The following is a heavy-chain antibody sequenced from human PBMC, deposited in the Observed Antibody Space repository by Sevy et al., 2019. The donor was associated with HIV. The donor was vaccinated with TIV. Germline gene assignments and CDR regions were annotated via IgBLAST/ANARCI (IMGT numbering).Heavy chain of an antibody. D-gene: IGHD2-2*01. Sequence: ASVKVSCKASGYTFTSYGISWVRQAPGQGLEWMGWISAYNGNTNYAQKLQGRVTMTTDTSTSTAYMELRSLRSDDTAVYYCAGDGRVGIVVVPAALYYYYGMDVWGQGTTVTVSS. CDR1: GYTFTSYG. CDR3: AGDGRVGIVVVPAALYYYYGMDV. J-gene: IGHJ6*02. V-gene: IGHV1-18*01. CDR2: ISAYNGNT.